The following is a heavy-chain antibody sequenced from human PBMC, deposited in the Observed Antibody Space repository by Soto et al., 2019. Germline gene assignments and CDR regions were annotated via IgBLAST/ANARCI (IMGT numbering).Heavy chain of an antibody. CDR1: GFTFDDYA. CDR3: VKDVSPGGADV. V-gene: IGHV3-9*01. J-gene: IGHJ6*02. Sequence: GGSLRLSCAASGFTFDDYAMHWVRQAPGKGLEWVSGIYWGSNKIDYADSVKGRFTISRDNAKNSLFLQMNSLSADDAALYYCVKDVSPGGADVWGQGTTVTVSS. CDR2: IYWGSNKI. D-gene: IGHD3-10*01.